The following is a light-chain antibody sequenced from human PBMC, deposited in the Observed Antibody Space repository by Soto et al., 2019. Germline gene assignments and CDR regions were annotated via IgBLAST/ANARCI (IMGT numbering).Light chain of an antibody. CDR1: SSDVGAYNY. CDR2: DVS. V-gene: IGLV2-14*03. Sequence: QSALTQPASVSGSPGQSITISCTGTSSDVGAYNYVSWYQQHPGKAPKLMIYDVSYRPAGVSNRFSGSKSGNTASLTISGLQAEDDADYYCNSYTSRTRIFGTGTKLTVL. J-gene: IGLJ1*01. CDR3: NSYTSRTRI.